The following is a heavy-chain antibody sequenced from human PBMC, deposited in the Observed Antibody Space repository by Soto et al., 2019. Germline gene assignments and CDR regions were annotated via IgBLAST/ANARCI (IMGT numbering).Heavy chain of an antibody. V-gene: IGHV3-15*07. CDR1: GFTFSHAW. J-gene: IGHJ4*02. D-gene: IGHD6-19*01. CDR2: IKSISDGETT. CDR3: TRRIEVAGTYYFDY. Sequence: LLVESGGGFVQHGGSLRLSCVASGFTFSHAWMDWVRQAPGKGLEWVGRIKSISDGETTNYAASVAGRFTISRDDLDTTRFIRVNSLKTEDTGVYYCTRRIEVAGTYYFDYWGQGTLVTVSS.